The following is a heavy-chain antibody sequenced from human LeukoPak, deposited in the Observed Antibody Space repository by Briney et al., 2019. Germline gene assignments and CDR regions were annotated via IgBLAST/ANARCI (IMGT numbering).Heavy chain of an antibody. J-gene: IGHJ4*02. Sequence: TGGSLRLSCAASGFTFSPFTMNWVRQAPGKGLEWVSGISGSDSSTYYADFVKGRFTISRDNSKNTLYLQMNSLRADDTAVYYCAKGGGWLYYLDYWGQGTLVTVSS. D-gene: IGHD4-23*01. CDR1: GFTFSPFT. CDR2: ISGSDSST. CDR3: AKGGGWLYYLDY. V-gene: IGHV3-23*01.